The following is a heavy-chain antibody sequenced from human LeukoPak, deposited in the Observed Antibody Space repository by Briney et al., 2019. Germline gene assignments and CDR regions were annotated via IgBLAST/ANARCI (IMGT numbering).Heavy chain of an antibody. CDR1: GYTFTGYY. CDR2: INPNSGDT. J-gene: IGHJ4*02. CDR3: ARGSTLYYYRD. D-gene: IGHD3-10*01. V-gene: IGHV1-2*02. Sequence: ASVKVSCKASGYTFTGYYMHWVRQAPGQGLEWMGWINPNSGDTDYAQKFQGRVTMTRDTSINTAYMGLSRLRSDDTAVYYCARGSTLYYYRDWGQGTLVTVSS.